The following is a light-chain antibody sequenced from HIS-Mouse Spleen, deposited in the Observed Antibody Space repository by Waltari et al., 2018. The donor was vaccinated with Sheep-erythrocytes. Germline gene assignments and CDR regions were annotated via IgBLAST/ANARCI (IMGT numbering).Light chain of an antibody. CDR1: SSDVGGYDY. CDR3: CSYAGSYNHV. Sequence: QSALTQPRSVSGSPGQSVTISCTGTSSDVGGYDYVSWYQQHPGKAPKLMIYDVSKRPSGFPDRFSVSKSGHTASLTISGLQAEDEADYYCCSYAGSYNHVFATGTKVTVL. CDR2: DVS. J-gene: IGLJ1*01. V-gene: IGLV2-11*01.